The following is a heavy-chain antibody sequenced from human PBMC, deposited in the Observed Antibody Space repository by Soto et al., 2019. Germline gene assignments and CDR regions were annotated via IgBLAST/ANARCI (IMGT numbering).Heavy chain of an antibody. CDR3: ASGYYCSGGSCFAPTYIY. D-gene: IGHD2-15*01. V-gene: IGHV4-59*01. CDR1: DGYISSFY. Sequence: SETKSHTYTVSDGYISSFYWSWIRQKQGKGLEWIGYIYYSGSTNYNPSLKSRVAISVDTSKNQFSLKLSSVTAADTAVYYCASGYYCSGGSCFAPTYIYWGQGTLVTVSS. CDR2: IYYSGST. J-gene: IGHJ4*02.